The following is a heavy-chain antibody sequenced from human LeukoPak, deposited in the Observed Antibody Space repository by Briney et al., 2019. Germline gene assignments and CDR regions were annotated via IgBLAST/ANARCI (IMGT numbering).Heavy chain of an antibody. CDR1: GFIFEDNG. CDR2: ISGSGGST. CDR3: ARDRPNYYGSDGHYYRRDGDY. V-gene: IGHV3-23*01. D-gene: IGHD3-22*01. Sequence: GGSLRLSCAASGFIFEDNGMSWVRQAPGKGLEWVSGISGSGGSTYYADSVKGRFTITRDNSENTLYLQMHSLRAEDTAVYYCARDRPNYYGSDGHYYRRDGDYWGRGTLVSVSS. J-gene: IGHJ4*02.